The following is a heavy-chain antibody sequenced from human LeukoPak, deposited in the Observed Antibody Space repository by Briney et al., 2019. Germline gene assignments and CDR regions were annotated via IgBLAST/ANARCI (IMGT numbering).Heavy chain of an antibody. D-gene: IGHD5-18*01. Sequence: GGSLRLSCAASGFTFSSYRMTWVRQAPGKGLEWVSSISSSSSYIYYADSVKGRFTISRDNAKNSLYLQMNSLRAEDTAVYYCARGDTAMVTVAFDIWGQGTMVTVSS. CDR1: GFTFSSYR. V-gene: IGHV3-21*01. J-gene: IGHJ3*02. CDR2: ISSSSSYI. CDR3: ARGDTAMVTVAFDI.